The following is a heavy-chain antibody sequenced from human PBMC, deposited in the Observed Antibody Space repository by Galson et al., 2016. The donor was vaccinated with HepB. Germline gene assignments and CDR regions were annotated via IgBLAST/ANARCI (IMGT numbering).Heavy chain of an antibody. Sequence: SLRLSCAASGFTFSTYAMSWVRQAPGKGLEWVSTISGISDTTYYADSVKGRFTISRDNSKNTLYLQMNSLRAGDTAVYYCAKTFYRSPIPKNHEDYWGQGTLVTVSS. CDR1: GFTFSTYA. CDR2: ISGISDTT. V-gene: IGHV3-23*01. J-gene: IGHJ4*02. CDR3: AKTFYRSPIPKNHEDY. D-gene: IGHD6-13*01.